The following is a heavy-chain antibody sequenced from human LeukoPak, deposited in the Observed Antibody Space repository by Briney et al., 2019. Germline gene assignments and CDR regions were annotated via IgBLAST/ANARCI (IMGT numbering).Heavy chain of an antibody. CDR3: ARVWYYDSGTYSDLYYYYYMDV. V-gene: IGHV1-46*01. CDR1: GYTFTSYY. J-gene: IGHJ6*03. D-gene: IGHD3-10*01. Sequence: ASVKVSCKASGYTFTSYYMHWVRQAPGQGLEWMGIINPSGGSTSYAQKFQGRVTMTRDTSTSTVYMELSSLRSEDTAVYYCARVWYYDSGTYSDLYYYYYMDVWGKGTTVTVSS. CDR2: INPSGGST.